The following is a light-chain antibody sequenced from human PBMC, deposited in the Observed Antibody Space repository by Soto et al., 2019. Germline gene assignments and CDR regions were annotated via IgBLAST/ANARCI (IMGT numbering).Light chain of an antibody. CDR3: QQYNNWPIT. V-gene: IGKV3D-15*01. CDR2: DAS. J-gene: IGKJ5*01. Sequence: EIVMTQSPATLSVSPGARATLSCSASQSVSRNLAWYQQKPGQAPRLLIYDASTRATGTPARFSGSGSGTKFTLSISSLQSEDFAVYSCQQYNNWPITFGQGTRLEIK. CDR1: QSVSRN.